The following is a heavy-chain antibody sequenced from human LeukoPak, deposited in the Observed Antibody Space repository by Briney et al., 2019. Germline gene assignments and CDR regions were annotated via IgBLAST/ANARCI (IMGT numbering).Heavy chain of an antibody. CDR2: IYPGDSDT. J-gene: IGHJ6*02. CDR3: ARGGGVGLSQYSMDV. D-gene: IGHD2/OR15-2a*01. V-gene: IGHV5-51*01. Sequence: GESLKISCKGSGYSFTSYWIGWVRQMPGKGLEWMGIIYPGDSDTRYSPSFQGQVTISAAKSTDTAYLQWTSLKASDTATYYCARGGGVGLSQYSMDVWGQGTRVTVSS. CDR1: GYSFTSYW.